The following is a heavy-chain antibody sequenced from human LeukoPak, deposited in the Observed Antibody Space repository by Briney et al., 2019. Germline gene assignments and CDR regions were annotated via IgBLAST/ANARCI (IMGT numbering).Heavy chain of an antibody. CDR2: INPNSGGT. V-gene: IGHV1-2*04. CDR1: GYTFTGYH. Sequence: ASVKVSCKASGYTFTGYHMHWVRQAPGQGLEWMGWINPNSGGTNYAQKFQGWVTMTRDTSISTAYMELSRLRSDDTAVYYCARGVRLPNESHYYYYYGMDVWGQGTTVTVSS. D-gene: IGHD2-8*01. J-gene: IGHJ6*02. CDR3: ARGVRLPNESHYYYYYGMDV.